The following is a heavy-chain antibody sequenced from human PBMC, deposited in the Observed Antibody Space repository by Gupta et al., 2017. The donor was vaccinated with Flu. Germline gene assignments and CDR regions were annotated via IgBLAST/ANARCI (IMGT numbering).Heavy chain of an antibody. J-gene: IGHJ4*02. CDR3: ARDNWGRYYEY. CDR2: IDYSASS. CDR1: GGSISSYY. V-gene: IGHV4-59*01. D-gene: IGHD3-16*01. Sequence: QVQLQESGSGLVKPSETLSLTGTVSGGSISSYYWRWNRQPPGKGLEWCGYIDYSASSNYNPSPNSRVTISVDTSKNQFTLRPSSMAASDSAVDYCARDNWGRYYEYWGQGTLVTVSS.